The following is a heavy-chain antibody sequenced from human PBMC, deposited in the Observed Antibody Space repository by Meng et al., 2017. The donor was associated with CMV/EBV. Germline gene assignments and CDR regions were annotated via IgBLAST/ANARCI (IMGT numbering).Heavy chain of an antibody. J-gene: IGHJ6*02. V-gene: IGHV3-21*01. CDR3: ARDKAAAWDYYYYGMDV. D-gene: IGHD6-13*01. Sequence: GGSLRLSCAASGFTFSSYSMNWVRQAPGKGLEWVSSISSSSSYIHYADSVKGRFTISRDNAKNSLYLQMNSLRAEDTAVYYCARDKAAAWDYYYYGMDVWGQGTTVTVSS. CDR2: ISSSSSYI. CDR1: GFTFSSYS.